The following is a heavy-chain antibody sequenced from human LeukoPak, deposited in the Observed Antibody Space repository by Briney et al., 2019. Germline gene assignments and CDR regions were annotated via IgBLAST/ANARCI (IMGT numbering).Heavy chain of an antibody. D-gene: IGHD6-19*01. CDR3: ARDAGYSSGWYVEPYYYGMDV. CDR2: IYYSGST. V-gene: IGHV4-59*01. Sequence: PSETLSLTCTVSGGSISSYYWSWIRQPPGKGLEWIGYIYYSGSTNYNPSLKSRVTISVDTSKNQFSLKLSSVTAADTAVYYCARDAGYSSGWYVEPYYYGMDVWGQGTTVTVFS. J-gene: IGHJ6*02. CDR1: GGSISSYY.